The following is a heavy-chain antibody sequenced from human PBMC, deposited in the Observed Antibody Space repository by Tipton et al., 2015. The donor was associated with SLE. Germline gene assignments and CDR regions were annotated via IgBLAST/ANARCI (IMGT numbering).Heavy chain of an antibody. CDR3: ASELLYFDY. D-gene: IGHD1-26*01. Sequence: GSLRLSCAASGFDFSSYSMHWVRQTPGKGLEYVSAISNNGGNPYYANSVKGRFTISRDDSKNMLYLQMNSLRAEDTAVYYCASELLYFDYWGQGTLVTVSS. CDR1: GFDFSSYS. CDR2: ISNNGGNP. V-gene: IGHV3-64*01. J-gene: IGHJ4*02.